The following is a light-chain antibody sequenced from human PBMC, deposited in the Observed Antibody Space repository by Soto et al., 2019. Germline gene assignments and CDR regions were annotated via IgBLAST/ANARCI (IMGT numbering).Light chain of an antibody. CDR2: GAS. J-gene: IGKJ4*01. Sequence: EILVMQAPATMSLSPGERSTLSCSASQPIASNYLAWYQQKPGQAPRLLIYGASSRATGIPDTFSGSGSGTDFTLTIRRLEPQDFVVYYCQQYGSSPPLTGGRGT. V-gene: IGKV3-20*01. CDR1: QPIASNY. CDR3: QQYGSSPPLT.